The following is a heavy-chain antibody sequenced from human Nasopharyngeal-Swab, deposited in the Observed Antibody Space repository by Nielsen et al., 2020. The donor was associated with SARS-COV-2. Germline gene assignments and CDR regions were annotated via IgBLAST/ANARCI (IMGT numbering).Heavy chain of an antibody. CDR1: GFIISSYE. Sequence: GESLKISCAASGFIISSYEMNWVRQAPGKGLEWVSYLSTSGTTIHYADSVKGRFTISRDNAKNSLYLQMNSLSAEDTALYYCVREGWRAAAGTCLDYWGQGTLVTVSS. CDR3: VREGWRAAAGTCLDY. J-gene: IGHJ4*02. CDR2: LSTSGTTI. V-gene: IGHV3-48*03. D-gene: IGHD6-13*01.